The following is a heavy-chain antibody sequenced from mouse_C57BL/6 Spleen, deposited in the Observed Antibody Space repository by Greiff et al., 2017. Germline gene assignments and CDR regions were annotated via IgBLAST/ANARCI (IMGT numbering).Heavy chain of an antibody. V-gene: IGHV10-1*01. Sequence: EVKLVESGGGLVQPKGSLKLSCAASGFSFNTYAMNWVRQAPGKGLEWVARIRSKSNNYATYYADSVKDRFTISRDDSESMLYLQMNNLKTEDTAMYYCVRDGPNWYFDVWGTGTTVTVSS. CDR3: VRDGPNWYFDV. CDR1: GFSFNTYA. CDR2: IRSKSNNYAT. J-gene: IGHJ1*03.